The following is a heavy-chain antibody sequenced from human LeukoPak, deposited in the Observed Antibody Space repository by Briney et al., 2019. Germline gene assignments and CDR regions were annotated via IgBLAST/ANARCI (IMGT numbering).Heavy chain of an antibody. J-gene: IGHJ5*02. CDR2: ISYDESNK. D-gene: IGHD1-26*01. CDR3: ARDSLMWELIAGGWFCP. V-gene: IGHV3-30-3*01. CDR1: GFTFSSYT. Sequence: GGSQRLSCAPSGFTFSSYTMHWVRQAPGKGLEWVAVISYDESNKYYADSVKGRFTISRDNSKNTLNLQMNSLRAEDTAVYYCARDSLMWELIAGGWFCPWGPLALVTVSS.